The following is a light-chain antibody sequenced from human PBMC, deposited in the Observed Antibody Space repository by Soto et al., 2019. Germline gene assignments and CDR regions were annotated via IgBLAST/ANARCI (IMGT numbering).Light chain of an antibody. V-gene: IGLV2-14*03. CDR3: SSYTSDSTYL. CDR1: SSDVGAYNS. Sequence: QSALTQPASVSGSPGQSITISCTGTSSDVGAYNSVSWYQQHPHKAPRLMIYDVSSRPSGVSDRFSGSKSGNTASLTISGLHTEDEADYYCSSYTSDSTYLFGTGTQLTVL. CDR2: DVS. J-gene: IGLJ1*01.